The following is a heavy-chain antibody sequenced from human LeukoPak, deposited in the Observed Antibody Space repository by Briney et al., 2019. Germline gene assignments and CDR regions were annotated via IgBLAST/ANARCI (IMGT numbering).Heavy chain of an antibody. Sequence: SVKVSCKASGFTFTSSAVQWVRQARGQRLEWIGWIVVGSGNTNYAQKFQERVTITRDMSTSTAYMELSSLRSEDTAVYYCAAVRDIVVLPSAIHYWGQGTLVTVSS. D-gene: IGHD2-2*02. CDR2: IVVGSGNT. J-gene: IGHJ4*02. CDR3: AAVRDIVVLPSAIHY. CDR1: GFTFTSSA. V-gene: IGHV1-58*01.